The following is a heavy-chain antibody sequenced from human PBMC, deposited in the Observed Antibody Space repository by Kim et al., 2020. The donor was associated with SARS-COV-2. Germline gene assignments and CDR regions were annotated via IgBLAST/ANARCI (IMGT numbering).Heavy chain of an antibody. V-gene: IGHV3-23*01. CDR3: ARDPRY. CDR1: GFTFSSHV. J-gene: IGHJ4*02. CDR2: ISGSGDNT. Sequence: GGSLRLSCAASGFTFSSHVMNWVRQTPGKGLEWVSAISGSGDNTYYTDSVKGRFTISRDNSKNTLYLQMNSLRAEDTAVYYCARDPRYWGQGTLVTVSS.